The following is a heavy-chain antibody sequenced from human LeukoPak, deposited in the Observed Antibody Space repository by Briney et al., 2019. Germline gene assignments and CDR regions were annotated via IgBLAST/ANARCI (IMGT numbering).Heavy chain of an antibody. Sequence: GGSLRLSCAASGFAFSSYEMNWVRQAPGKGLEWVSYISSSDTTIYYVGSVKGRFTISRDNAKNSLYLQMNSLRAEDTAVYYCARGRSGYDSYYWYFDLWGRGTLVTVSS. D-gene: IGHD5-12*01. J-gene: IGHJ2*01. V-gene: IGHV3-48*03. CDR3: ARGRSGYDSYYWYFDL. CDR2: ISSSDTTI. CDR1: GFAFSSYE.